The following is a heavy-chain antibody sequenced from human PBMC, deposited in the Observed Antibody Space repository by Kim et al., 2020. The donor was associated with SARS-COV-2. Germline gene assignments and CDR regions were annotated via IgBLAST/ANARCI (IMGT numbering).Heavy chain of an antibody. CDR3: ARASWYCVL. Sequence: GGSLRLSCAASGFAFSSYGLHWVRQAPAKGLEWVAVICYDGSKQFYADSVKGRFTISRDNTKNTLYLQMNSLRAEDTAVYYCARASWYCVLLGCGTRGTGSS. V-gene: IGHV3-33*01. CDR1: GFAFSSYG. CDR2: ICYDGSKQ. J-gene: IGHJ2*01.